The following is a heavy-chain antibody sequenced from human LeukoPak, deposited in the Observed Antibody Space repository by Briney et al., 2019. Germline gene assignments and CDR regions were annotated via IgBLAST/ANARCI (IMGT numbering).Heavy chain of an antibody. V-gene: IGHV3-43*01. Sequence: GGSLRLSCAASGFAFGHYTMHWVRQAPGKGLEWVSLISWDGGNTYYADSVKGRFTISRDNSKNTLYLQITSLRAEDTGVYYCAKDHLPGIVVADRDYWGQGTLVTVSS. CDR1: GFAFGHYT. D-gene: IGHD6-19*01. J-gene: IGHJ4*02. CDR2: ISWDGGNT. CDR3: AKDHLPGIVVADRDY.